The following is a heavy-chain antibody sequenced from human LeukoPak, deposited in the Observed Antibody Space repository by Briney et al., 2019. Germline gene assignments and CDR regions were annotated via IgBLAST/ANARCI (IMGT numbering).Heavy chain of an antibody. CDR3: AREGGDTNGYYHDY. D-gene: IGHD3-22*01. J-gene: IGHJ4*02. Sequence: GGSLRLSCAASGFTFRNNWMSWVRQAPGEGLEWVASVKKDASEKYYVDSVKGRFTISRDNAKNSLYLQMSSLRVEDTAVYYCAREGGDTNGYYHDYWGQGTLVSVSS. CDR2: VKKDASEK. CDR1: GFTFRNNW. V-gene: IGHV3-7*03.